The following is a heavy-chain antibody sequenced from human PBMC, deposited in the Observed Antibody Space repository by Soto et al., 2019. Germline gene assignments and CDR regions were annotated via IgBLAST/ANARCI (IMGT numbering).Heavy chain of an antibody. CDR2: ISPYNGNT. CDR1: GYAFTSYG. V-gene: IGHV1-18*04. D-gene: IGHD2-2*01. Sequence: ASVKVSCKASGYAFTSYGISWVRQAPGQGLEWMGWISPYNGNTNYARKMQGGVTLTTDTSTSTAYMELRSLRSDDTAVYYCARRSYCSKTRCYEKGDDAFDIWGQGTMVTVSS. J-gene: IGHJ3*02. CDR3: ARRSYCSKTRCYEKGDDAFDI.